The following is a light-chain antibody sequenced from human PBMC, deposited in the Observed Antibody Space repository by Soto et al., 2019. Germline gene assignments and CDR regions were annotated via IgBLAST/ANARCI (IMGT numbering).Light chain of an antibody. V-gene: IGKV1-39*01. CDR1: QSISSY. CDR3: QQCYSTPLT. CDR2: GAS. J-gene: IGKJ4*01. Sequence: DIQMTQSPSSLSASIGDRVTLTCRASQSISSYLNWYQQRPGEAPNLLIYGASTLQGGIPSRFSGSGSGTDFTLTISSLQPEDAATYYCQQCYSTPLTVGGGTKVEIK.